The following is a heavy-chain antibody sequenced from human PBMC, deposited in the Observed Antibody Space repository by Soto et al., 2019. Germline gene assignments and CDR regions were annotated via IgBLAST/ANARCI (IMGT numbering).Heavy chain of an antibody. V-gene: IGHV5-51*01. D-gene: IGHD3-22*01. Sequence: GESLKISCKGSGYSFTIYCIGWVLQMPWKGLEWMGIIYPGDSDTRYSPSFQGQVTISADKSISTAYLQWSSLKASDTAMYYCASTTTYYYDSSGNYYGMDVWGQGTTVTVSS. CDR1: GYSFTIYC. CDR2: IYPGDSDT. CDR3: ASTTTYYYDSSGNYYGMDV. J-gene: IGHJ6*02.